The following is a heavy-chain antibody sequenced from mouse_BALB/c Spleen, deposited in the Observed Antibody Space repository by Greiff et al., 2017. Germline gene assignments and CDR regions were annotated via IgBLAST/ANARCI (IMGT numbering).Heavy chain of an antibody. Sequence: VQLQESGPSLVKPSQTLSLTCSVTGDSITSGYWNWIRKFPGNKLEYMGYISYSGSTYYNPSLKSRISITRDTSKNQYYLQLNSVTTEDTATYYCAREDGNYTYYAMDYWGQGTSVTVSS. J-gene: IGHJ4*01. CDR2: ISYSGST. D-gene: IGHD2-1*01. V-gene: IGHV3-8*02. CDR1: GDSITSGY. CDR3: AREDGNYTYYAMDY.